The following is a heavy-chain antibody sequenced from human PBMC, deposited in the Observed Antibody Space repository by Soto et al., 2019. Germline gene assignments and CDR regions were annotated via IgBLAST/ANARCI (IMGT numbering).Heavy chain of an antibody. D-gene: IGHD3-22*01. J-gene: IGHJ4*02. V-gene: IGHV3-15*01. Sequence: PGGSLRLSCAASGFTFSNAWMSWVRQAPGKGLEWVGRIKSKTDGGTTDYAAPVKGRFTISRDDSKNTLYLQMNSLKTEDTAVYYCTTLTEYDYDSSGYYYLDYWGQGTLVTVSS. CDR1: GFTFSNAW. CDR2: IKSKTDGGTT. CDR3: TTLTEYDYDSSGYYYLDY.